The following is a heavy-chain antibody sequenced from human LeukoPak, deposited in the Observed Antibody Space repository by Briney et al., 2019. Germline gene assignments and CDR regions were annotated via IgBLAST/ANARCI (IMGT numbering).Heavy chain of an antibody. CDR2: ISGSSDII. J-gene: IGHJ1*01. Sequence: GGSLRLSCAVSGFTFSSYGMNWVRQAPGKGLEWVSYISGSSDIIHYTESVKGRFTISRDNAKNAVYLQMNSLRAEDTAAYYCARDGSSGRHDEYFPHWGQGTLVTVSS. CDR3: ARDGSSGRHDEYFPH. D-gene: IGHD1-26*01. CDR1: GFTFSSYG. V-gene: IGHV3-48*01.